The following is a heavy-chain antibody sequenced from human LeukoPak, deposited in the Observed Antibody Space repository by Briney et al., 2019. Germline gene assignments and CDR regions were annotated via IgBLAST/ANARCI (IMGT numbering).Heavy chain of an antibody. J-gene: IGHJ3*02. V-gene: IGHV3-21*01. Sequence: PGGSLRLSCAASGFTFSSYTMIWVRQAPGKGLEWVSSISGSSTYSFYADSVKGRFTISRDNAKNSLYLQMDTLRVEDTALYYCARVSQLYRDIWGQGTMVTVSS. CDR2: ISGSSTYS. CDR3: ARVSQLYRDI. CDR1: GFTFSSYT. D-gene: IGHD2-2*02.